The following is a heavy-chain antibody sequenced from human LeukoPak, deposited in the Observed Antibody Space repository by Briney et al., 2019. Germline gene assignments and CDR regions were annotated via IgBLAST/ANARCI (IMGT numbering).Heavy chain of an antibody. CDR3: ARARASEGPDAFDI. J-gene: IGHJ3*02. V-gene: IGHV4-4*02. Sequence: SETLSLTCAVSGGSVSSDKWWTWVRQPPGKGLEWIGEIFHSGSNNYTPSLKSRVTMSADKTKNQVSLKLSSVTAADTAVYFCARARASEGPDAFDIWGLGTMVTVSS. CDR2: IFHSGSN. D-gene: IGHD2-21*01. CDR1: GGSVSSDKW.